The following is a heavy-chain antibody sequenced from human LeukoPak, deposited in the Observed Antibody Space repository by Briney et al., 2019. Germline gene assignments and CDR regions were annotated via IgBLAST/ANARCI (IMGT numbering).Heavy chain of an antibody. J-gene: IGHJ4*02. CDR3: ASRAFDTTVIPWDFY. D-gene: IGHD2-21*01. V-gene: IGHV5-51*01. CDR2: IRLVNSDV. CDR1: GYNFNTYW. Sequence: GESLKISCKGLGYNFNTYWLAWVRRLPGKGLEWRGIIRLVNSDVRYSTSLQGQGTISAARSINTAYLQGSSLTASETAMYCCASRAFDTTVIPWDFYGGQGTQVTVS.